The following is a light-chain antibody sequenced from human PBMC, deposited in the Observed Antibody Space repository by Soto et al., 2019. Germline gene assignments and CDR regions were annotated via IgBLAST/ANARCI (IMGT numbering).Light chain of an antibody. V-gene: IGKV3-20*01. CDR3: QQYGSSRT. CDR1: QSVSSSY. CDR2: DAS. Sequence: EIVLTQSPGTLSLSPGERATLSCRASQSVSSSYLAWYQQKPGQAPRLLIYDASRRATGIPDRFSGSGSGTDFTLTISRLEPEDFAVYYCQQYGSSRTFGGGTKVEIK. J-gene: IGKJ4*01.